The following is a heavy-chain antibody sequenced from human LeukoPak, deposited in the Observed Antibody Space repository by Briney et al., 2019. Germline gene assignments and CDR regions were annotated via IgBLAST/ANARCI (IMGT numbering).Heavy chain of an antibody. V-gene: IGHV3-74*01. CDR3: ARDLTTPTPYDSSGYYWD. J-gene: IGHJ4*02. CDR2: INSDGSST. CDR1: GFTFSSYA. Sequence: PGGSLRLSCAASGFTFSSYAMSWVRQAPGKGLVWVSRINSDGSSTSYADSVKGRFTISRDNAKNTLYLQMNSLRAEDTAVYYCARDLTTPTPYDSSGYYWDWGQGTLVTVSS. D-gene: IGHD3-22*01.